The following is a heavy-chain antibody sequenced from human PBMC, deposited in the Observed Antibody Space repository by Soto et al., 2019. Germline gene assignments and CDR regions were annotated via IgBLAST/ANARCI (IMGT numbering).Heavy chain of an antibody. J-gene: IGHJ4*02. D-gene: IGHD3-22*01. CDR2: INPNSGGT. CDR3: ARVPRYYYDSSGYYGAPFDY. Sequence: GASVKFSCKASGYTFTGYYMHWVRQAPGQGLEWMGWINPNSGGTNYAQKFQGRVTMTRDTSISTAYMELSRLRSDDTAVYYCARVPRYYYDSSGYYGAPFDYWGQGTLVTVSS. CDR1: GYTFTGYY. V-gene: IGHV1-2*02.